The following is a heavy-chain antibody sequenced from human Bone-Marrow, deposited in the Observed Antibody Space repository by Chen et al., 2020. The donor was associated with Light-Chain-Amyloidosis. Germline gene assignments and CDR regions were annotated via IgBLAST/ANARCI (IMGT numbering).Heavy chain of an antibody. CDR1: GFAFSSYA. D-gene: IGHD3-9*01. CDR2: ISGRGCSR. Sequence: EVQLVESGGGLLQRGGSLRLSCAASGFAFSSYAMSWVRQAPGKGVEWVSPISGRGCSRYYGVSVNGPLTISRDKSKNALFLQMNSLRAEYTAVYYCAKDISYDDILPGYPADAFDIWGQGTMVTVSS. CDR3: AKDISYDDILPGYPADAFDI. V-gene: IGHV3-23*04. J-gene: IGHJ3*02.